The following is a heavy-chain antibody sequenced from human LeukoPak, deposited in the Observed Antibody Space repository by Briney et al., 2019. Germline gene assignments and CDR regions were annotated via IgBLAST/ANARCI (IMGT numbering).Heavy chain of an antibody. D-gene: IGHD3-9*01. V-gene: IGHV1-3*01. Sequence: ASVKVSCKASGYTFTSYAMHWVRQAPGQRLEWMGWINAGNGNTKYSQKFQGRVTITRDTSASTAYMELSSLRAEDTAVYYCAREEYDILTGYLNWFDPWGQGTLVTVSS. CDR1: GYTFTSYA. CDR3: AREEYDILTGYLNWFDP. CDR2: INAGNGNT. J-gene: IGHJ5*02.